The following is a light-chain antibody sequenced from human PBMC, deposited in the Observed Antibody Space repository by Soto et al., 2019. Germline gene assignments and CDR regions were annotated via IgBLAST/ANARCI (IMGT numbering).Light chain of an antibody. J-gene: IGLJ1*01. CDR3: AVWDDGLNGYV. CDR1: TSNIGSQT. Sequence: QSVLTQPPSASGTPGQRVSISCSGSTSNIGSQTVNWYQRLPGTAPKLLIYAHIQRPSGVPDRFSGSTSGTSASLAISGLQSEDEADYYCAVWDDGLNGYVFGTGTKLTVL. CDR2: AHI. V-gene: IGLV1-44*01.